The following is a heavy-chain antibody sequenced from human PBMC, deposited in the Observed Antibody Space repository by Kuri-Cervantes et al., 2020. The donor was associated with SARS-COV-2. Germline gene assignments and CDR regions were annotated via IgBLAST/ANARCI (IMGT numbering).Heavy chain of an antibody. D-gene: IGHD3-10*01. CDR1: GGSFSGFY. Sequence: GSLRLSCAVYGGSFSGFYWSWIRQPPGKGLEWIGYIYYSGSTNYNPSLKSRVTISVDTSKNQFSLKLSSVTAADTAVYYCARTYGSGTPPSYWGQGTLVTVSS. J-gene: IGHJ4*02. CDR3: ARTYGSGTPPSY. V-gene: IGHV4-59*12. CDR2: IYYSGST.